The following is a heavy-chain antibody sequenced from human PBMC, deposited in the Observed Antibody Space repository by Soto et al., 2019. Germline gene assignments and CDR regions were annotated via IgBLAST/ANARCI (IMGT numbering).Heavy chain of an antibody. Sequence: WETLSLTCIVSGGSVYDFYWNWLRQTPGKGLEWIGNIYNNGRTNYNPSLKNRVTISIDTSKNQFSLHLSSVTTADTAMYFCARGHGIYVRFDSWGQGTLVTVSS. CDR3: ARGHGIYVRFDS. CDR1: GGSVYDFY. V-gene: IGHV4-59*02. J-gene: IGHJ4*02. CDR2: IYNNGRT. D-gene: IGHD3-10*02.